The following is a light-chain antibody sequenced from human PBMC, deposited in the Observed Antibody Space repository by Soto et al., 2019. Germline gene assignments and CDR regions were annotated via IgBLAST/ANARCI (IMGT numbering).Light chain of an antibody. Sequence: QTVVTQEPSFSVSPGGTVTLTCGLSSGSVSTSYYPSWYQQTPGQAPRTLIDSTNTRSSGVPDRFSGSILGNKAALTITGAQADDESDYYCVLYMGSDIRVFGGGTKVTVL. J-gene: IGLJ3*02. CDR3: VLYMGSDIRV. CDR2: STN. V-gene: IGLV8-61*01. CDR1: SGSVSTSYY.